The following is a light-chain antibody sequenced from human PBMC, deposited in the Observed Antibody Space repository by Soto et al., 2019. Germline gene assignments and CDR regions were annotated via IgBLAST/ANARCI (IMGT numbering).Light chain of an antibody. CDR2: DAS. CDR1: QSIGSY. Sequence: EIVLTQSPATLSLSLGERATLSCTASQSIGSYLAWYQHKLGQPPRLLIYDASNRATGIPVRFSGSGSGTDFTLTISSLEPEDFAVSYCQQRSTWPPYSFGPGTKVDIK. V-gene: IGKV3-11*01. CDR3: QQRSTWPPYS. J-gene: IGKJ3*01.